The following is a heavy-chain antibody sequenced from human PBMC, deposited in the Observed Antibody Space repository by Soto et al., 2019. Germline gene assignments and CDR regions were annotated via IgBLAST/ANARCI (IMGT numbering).Heavy chain of an antibody. Sequence: SQTLSLTCAISGDSVSSNSAAWNWIRQSPSRGLEWLGRTYYRSKWYNDYAVSVKSRITINPDTSKNQFSLQLNSVTLEDTAVYYCARTITMVRGVVRSNWFDPWGQGTLVTVSS. CDR1: GDSVSSNSAA. V-gene: IGHV6-1*01. D-gene: IGHD3-10*01. CDR3: ARTITMVRGVVRSNWFDP. CDR2: TYYRSKWYN. J-gene: IGHJ5*02.